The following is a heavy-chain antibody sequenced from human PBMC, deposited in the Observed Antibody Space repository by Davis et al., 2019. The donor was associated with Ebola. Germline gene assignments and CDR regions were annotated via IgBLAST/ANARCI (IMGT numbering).Heavy chain of an antibody. CDR2: ISSSSSTI. CDR3: VSAGWDH. D-gene: IGHD2-15*01. J-gene: IGHJ4*02. Sequence: GESLTIPCVAPGFPFRTYRMTWVRQAPGKGLEWVSYISSSSSTIYYADSVKGRFTISRDNAKNSLYRQLNTLRDEDTAVYFCVSAGWDHWGQGTLVTVSS. V-gene: IGHV3-48*02. CDR1: GFPFRTYR.